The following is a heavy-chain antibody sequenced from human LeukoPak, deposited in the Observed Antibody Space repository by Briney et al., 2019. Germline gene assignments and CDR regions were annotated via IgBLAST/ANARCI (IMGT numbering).Heavy chain of an antibody. CDR2: INTDGSST. Sequence: PGGSLRLSCAASGFTFSSFWMHWVRQAPGKGLVWVSRINTDGSSTSYADSVKGRYTISRDNSKNTLYLQMNSLRAEDTAVYYCASIVVVTAIGDAFDIWGQGTMVTVSS. V-gene: IGHV3-74*01. D-gene: IGHD2-21*02. J-gene: IGHJ3*02. CDR3: ASIVVVTAIGDAFDI. CDR1: GFTFSSFW.